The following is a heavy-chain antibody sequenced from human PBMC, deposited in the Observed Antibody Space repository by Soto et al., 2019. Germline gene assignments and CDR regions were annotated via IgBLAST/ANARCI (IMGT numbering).Heavy chain of an antibody. CDR2: IFYSGST. CDR1: GGSISSSSYY. D-gene: IGHD2-8*02. Sequence: SSETLSLTCTVSGGSISSSSYYWGWIRQPPGKGLEWIGSIFYSGSTYYNPSLKSRVTISVDTSKNQFSLKLSSVTAADTAVYYCARDKITGLFEYWGQGTLVTVSS. V-gene: IGHV4-39*02. J-gene: IGHJ4*02. CDR3: ARDKITGLFEY.